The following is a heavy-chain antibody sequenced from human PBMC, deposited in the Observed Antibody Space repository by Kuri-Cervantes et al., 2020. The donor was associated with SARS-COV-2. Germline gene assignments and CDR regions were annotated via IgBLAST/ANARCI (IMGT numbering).Heavy chain of an antibody. V-gene: IGHV4-4*02. J-gene: IGHJ4*02. CDR2: IYHSGST. Sequence: GSLRLSCAVSGGSISSSNWWSWVRQPPGKGLEWIGEIYHSGSTNYNPSLKSRVTISVDTSKNQFSLKLSSVTAADTAVYYCARFPSAGDQTGFDYWGQGTLVTVSS. D-gene: IGHD7-27*01. CDR3: ARFPSAGDQTGFDY. CDR1: GGSISSSNW.